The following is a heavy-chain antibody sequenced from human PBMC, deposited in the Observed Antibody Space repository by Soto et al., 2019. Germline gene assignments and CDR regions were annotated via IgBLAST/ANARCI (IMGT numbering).Heavy chain of an antibody. Sequence: EVQLVQSGAEVKKPGESLKISCKASGYTFTSHWIGWVRQMPGKGLEWMGIIYPGDSDTSYNPSFQGQVTISADKYNSTAYLEWSGLKASDSAIYCCSWRPDSRGLPREWGQGTLVTVSS. CDR3: SWRPDSRGLPRE. CDR2: IYPGDSDT. V-gene: IGHV5-51*01. CDR1: GYTFTSHW. J-gene: IGHJ4*03. D-gene: IGHD3-22*01.